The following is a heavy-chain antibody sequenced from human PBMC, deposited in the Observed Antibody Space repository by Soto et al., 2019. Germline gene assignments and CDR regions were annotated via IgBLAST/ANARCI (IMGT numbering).Heavy chain of an antibody. CDR1: GYTFTGYY. CDR2: INPNSGGT. V-gene: IGHV1-2*04. J-gene: IGHJ3*02. Sequence: GASVKVSCKASGYTFTGYYMHWVRQAPGQGLEWMGWINPNSGGTNYAQKFQGWVTMTRDTSISTAYMELSRLRSDDTAVYYCARGMRGMCWAYSSSSIAFDIWGQGTMVT. CDR3: ARGMRGMCWAYSSSSIAFDI. D-gene: IGHD6-13*01.